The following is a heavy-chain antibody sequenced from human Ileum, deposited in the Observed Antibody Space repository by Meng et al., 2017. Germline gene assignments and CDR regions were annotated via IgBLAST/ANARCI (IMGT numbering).Heavy chain of an antibody. CDR2: TYYNGSP. CDR3: ARERRHYYGSGSFDY. J-gene: IGHJ4*02. Sequence: QVQLQESGPGLVKPSQTLSLTRSVSGGSFSSDNYYWTWIRQTPGKGLEWIGLTYYNGSPFYNPSLRSRVTISVDTSKDQFSLKLTSVTAADTAVYYCARERRHYYGSGSFDYWGQGILVTVSS. V-gene: IGHV4-30-4*01. D-gene: IGHD3-10*01. CDR1: GGSFSSDNYY.